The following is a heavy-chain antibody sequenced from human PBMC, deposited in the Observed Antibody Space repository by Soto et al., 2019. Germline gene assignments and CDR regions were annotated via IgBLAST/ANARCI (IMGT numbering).Heavy chain of an antibody. CDR2: INSDGSST. V-gene: IGHV3-74*01. CDR1: GFTFSSYW. CDR3: AREPAARHSFDP. J-gene: IGHJ5*02. D-gene: IGHD6-6*01. Sequence: PGGSLRLSCAASGFTFSSYWMHWVRQAPGKGLVWVSRINSDGSSTSYADSVKGRFTISRDNAKNALYLQMNSLRAEDTAVYYCAREPAARHSFDPWGQRPMGTVYS.